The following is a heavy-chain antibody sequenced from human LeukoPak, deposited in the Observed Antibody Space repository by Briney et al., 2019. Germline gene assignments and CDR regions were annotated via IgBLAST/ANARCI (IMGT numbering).Heavy chain of an antibody. J-gene: IGHJ4*02. CDR3: AKDLSMGYNY. D-gene: IGHD5-24*01. CDR1: GFTFSSYG. CDR2: ISYDGSNK. V-gene: IGHV3-30*18. Sequence: GGSLRLSCAASGFTFSSYGMHWVRQAPGKGLEWVAVISYDGSNKYYADSVKGRFTISRGNSKNTLYLQMNSLRAEDTAVYYCAKDLSMGYNYWGQGTLVTVSS.